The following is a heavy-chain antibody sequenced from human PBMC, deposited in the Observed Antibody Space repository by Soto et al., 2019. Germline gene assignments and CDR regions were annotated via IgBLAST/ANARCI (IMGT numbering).Heavy chain of an antibody. Sequence: EVQLVESGGGLVQPGESLRLSCAASGFTFDYYWMHWVRQAPGKGLVWVSRIYSDGTSTTYADSVKGRFTISRDNAKNTVSLQMNSLRADDTAVYYCARGDRGDFDLWGQGTVVTVSS. V-gene: IGHV3-74*01. CDR3: ARGDRGDFDL. D-gene: IGHD7-27*01. CDR2: IYSDGTST. CDR1: GFTFDYYW. J-gene: IGHJ3*01.